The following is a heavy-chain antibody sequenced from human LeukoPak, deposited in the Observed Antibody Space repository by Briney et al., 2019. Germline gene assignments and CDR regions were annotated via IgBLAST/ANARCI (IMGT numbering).Heavy chain of an antibody. CDR2: IWYDGNNK. J-gene: IGHJ6*02. CDR3: ARDRGSREDGMDV. D-gene: IGHD1-26*01. V-gene: IGHV3-33*01. Sequence: GRSLRLSCAASGFTFSSYGMHWVRQAPGKGLEWVAVIWYDGNNKYYADFVKGRFTISRDNSKNTLYLQLNSLRAEDTAVYNCARDRGSREDGMDVWGQWTTVTVSS. CDR1: GFTFSSYG.